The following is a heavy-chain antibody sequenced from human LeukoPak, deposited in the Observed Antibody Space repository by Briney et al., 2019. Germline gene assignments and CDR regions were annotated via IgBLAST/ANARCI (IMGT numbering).Heavy chain of an antibody. CDR3: AGYYCSGGSCYPYFDY. CDR2: IYHSGST. V-gene: IGHV4-38-2*02. Sequence: SETLSLTCTVSGYSISSGYYWGWIRPPPGKGLEWIGSIYHSGSTYYNPSLKSRVTISVHTSKNQFSLKLSSVIAADTAVYYCAGYYCSGGSCYPYFDYWGQGTLVTVSS. D-gene: IGHD2-15*01. CDR1: GYSISSGYY. J-gene: IGHJ4*02.